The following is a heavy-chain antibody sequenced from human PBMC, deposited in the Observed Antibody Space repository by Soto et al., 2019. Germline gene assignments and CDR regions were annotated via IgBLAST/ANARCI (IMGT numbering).Heavy chain of an antibody. CDR1: GGSISSSNW. V-gene: IGHV4-4*02. Sequence: QVQLQESGPGLVKPSGTLSLTCAVSGGSISSSNWWSWVREPPGKGLERIGEIYHSGSTNYNTSLKRRVTMSVDRSKNPFSLKLSSVTAADAAVYYCGSLIAAAGAWGQGTLVTVSS. D-gene: IGHD6-13*01. CDR2: IYHSGST. CDR3: GSLIAAAGA. J-gene: IGHJ5*02.